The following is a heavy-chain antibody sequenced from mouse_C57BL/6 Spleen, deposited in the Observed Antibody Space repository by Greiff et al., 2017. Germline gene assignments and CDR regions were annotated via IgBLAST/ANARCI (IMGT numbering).Heavy chain of an antibody. J-gene: IGHJ4*01. CDR3: ARSHYEYPYAMDY. D-gene: IGHD2-4*01. CDR1: GYTFTSYW. CDR2: INPSNGGT. Sequence: VQLQQPGTELVKPGASVKLSCKASGYTFTSYWMHWVKQRPGQGLEWIGNINPSNGGTNYNEKFKSKATLTVDKSSSTAYMQLSSLTSEDSAVYYCARSHYEYPYAMDYWGQGTSVTVSS. V-gene: IGHV1-53*01.